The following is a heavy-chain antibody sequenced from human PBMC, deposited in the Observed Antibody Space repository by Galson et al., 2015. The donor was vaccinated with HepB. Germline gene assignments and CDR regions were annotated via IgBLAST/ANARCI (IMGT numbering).Heavy chain of an antibody. Sequence: SLRLSCAASGFTFSSYAMSWVRQAPGKGLEWVSAISGSGGSTYYADSVKGRFTISRDNSENTLYLQMNSLRADDTAVYYCAKDLGDSLAARWDYWGQGTLVTVSS. CDR1: GFTFSSYA. CDR3: AKDLGDSLAARWDY. J-gene: IGHJ4*02. CDR2: ISGSGGST. D-gene: IGHD6-6*01. V-gene: IGHV3-23*01.